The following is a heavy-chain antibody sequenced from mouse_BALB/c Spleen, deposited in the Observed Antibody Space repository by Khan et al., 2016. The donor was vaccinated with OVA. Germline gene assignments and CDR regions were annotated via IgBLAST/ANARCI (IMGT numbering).Heavy chain of an antibody. J-gene: IGHJ3*01. CDR3: TRGGYGSPFAY. CDR2: INPSNGGT. CDR1: GYTFTSFY. V-gene: IGHV1S81*02. D-gene: IGHD1-1*01. Sequence: VQVVESGAELVKPGASVKSSCKASGYTFTSFYMYWVKQRPGQGLEGVGEINPSNGGTNFNEKFKSKATLTVDKSSSTAYMLLSSLTSEDSAVYYCTRGGYGSPFAYWGQGNLVTVS.